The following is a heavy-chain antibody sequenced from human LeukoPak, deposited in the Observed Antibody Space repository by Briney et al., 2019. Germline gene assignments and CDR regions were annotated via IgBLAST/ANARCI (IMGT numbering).Heavy chain of an antibody. CDR1: GGSITSSNYY. V-gene: IGHV4-39*01. CDR3: VYYYGSGSVEY. D-gene: IGHD3-10*01. J-gene: IGHJ4*02. Sequence: PETLSLTCTVSGGSITSSNYYWGWIRQPPGKGLEWIGSFYYSGSTNYNPSLKSRVTISVDTSENQFSLKLSSVTAADTAVYFCVYYYGSGSVEYWGQGTLVTVSS. CDR2: FYYSGST.